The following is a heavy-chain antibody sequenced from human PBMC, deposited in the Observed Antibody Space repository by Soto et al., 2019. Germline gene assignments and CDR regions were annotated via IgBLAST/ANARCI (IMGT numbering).Heavy chain of an antibody. Sequence: QVQLVQSGAEVKKPGASVKVSCKASGYTFTSYDINWVRQATGQGLEWMGWMNPNSGNTGYAQKFQGRVTMTRNTSISTAYMELSSLRSEDTAEYYCARPTVTTSYYYYGMDVWGQGTTVTVSS. D-gene: IGHD4-17*01. CDR1: GYTFTSYD. CDR2: MNPNSGNT. J-gene: IGHJ6*02. CDR3: ARPTVTTSYYYYGMDV. V-gene: IGHV1-8*01.